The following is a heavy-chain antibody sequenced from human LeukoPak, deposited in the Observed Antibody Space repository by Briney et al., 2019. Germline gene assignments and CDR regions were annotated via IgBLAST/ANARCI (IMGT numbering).Heavy chain of an antibody. J-gene: IGHJ4*02. CDR3: ARSAGVVSGYYFDY. CDR1: GFPFNSYS. D-gene: IGHD3-22*01. V-gene: IGHV3-21*01. CDR2: ISTRSSYI. Sequence: GGSLRLSCAASGFPFNSYSMNWVRQAPGKGLEWVSSISTRSSYIYYADSMKGRFTISRDNTKNSLYLQMNSLRAEDTAVYYCARSAGVVSGYYFDYWGQGSLVTVSS.